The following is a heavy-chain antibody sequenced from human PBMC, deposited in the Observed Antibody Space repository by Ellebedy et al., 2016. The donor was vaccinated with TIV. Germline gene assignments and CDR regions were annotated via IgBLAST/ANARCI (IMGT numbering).Heavy chain of an antibody. CDR2: VTTGSAYM. J-gene: IGHJ4*02. D-gene: IGHD2-15*01. CDR3: ARDGGGHCGGGSCYAFDS. Sequence: GGSLRLSCAASGFTFSSSGMNWIRQAPGKGLEWVADVTTGSAYMHYADSVKGRFTISRADAKNSLYLQMNSLRAEDTAVYYCARDGGGHCGGGSCYAFDSWGQGTPVTVSS. V-gene: IGHV3-21*05. CDR1: GFTFSSSG.